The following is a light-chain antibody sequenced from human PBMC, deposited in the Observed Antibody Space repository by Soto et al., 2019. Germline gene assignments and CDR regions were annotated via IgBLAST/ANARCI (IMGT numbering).Light chain of an antibody. CDR1: QSISSY. J-gene: IGKJ2*01. CDR3: QQSYSTPEGGMYT. V-gene: IGKV1-39*01. Sequence: DIQMTQSPSSLSASVGDRVTITCRASQSISSYLNWYQQKPGKAPKLLIYAASSLQSGVTSRFSGSGSGTDFTLTISSLKPEDFATYYCQQSYSTPEGGMYTFGQGTKLEIK. CDR2: AAS.